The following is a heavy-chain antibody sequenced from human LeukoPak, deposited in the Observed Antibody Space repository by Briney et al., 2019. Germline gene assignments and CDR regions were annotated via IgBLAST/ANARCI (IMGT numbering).Heavy chain of an antibody. CDR2: IYYSGST. Sequence: SETLSLTCTVSGGSISSSSYYWGWIRQPPGKGLEWIGSIYYSGSTYYNPSLKSRVTISVDTSKNQFSLKLSSVTAADTAVYYCARVPRQPLKENYYFDYWGQGTLVTVSS. D-gene: IGHD2-2*01. CDR1: GGSISSSSYY. J-gene: IGHJ4*02. CDR3: ARVPRQPLKENYYFDY. V-gene: IGHV4-39*07.